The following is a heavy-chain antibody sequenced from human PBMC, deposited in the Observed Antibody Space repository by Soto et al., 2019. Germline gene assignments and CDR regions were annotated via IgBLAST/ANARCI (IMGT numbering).Heavy chain of an antibody. J-gene: IGHJ3*02. D-gene: IGHD3-10*01. V-gene: IGHV3-74*01. CDR3: VRDMRAVPWYGGISSAFDM. CDR2: TKTDGTT. CDR1: GFTFSRHW. Sequence: GGSLRVSCAASGFTFSRHWIHWVRQAPGQGLVWVSRTKTDGTTSYADSVRGRFTISRDNAENTLYLQMNSLRAEDTAVYYCVRDMRAVPWYGGISSAFDMWGQGTMVTVSS.